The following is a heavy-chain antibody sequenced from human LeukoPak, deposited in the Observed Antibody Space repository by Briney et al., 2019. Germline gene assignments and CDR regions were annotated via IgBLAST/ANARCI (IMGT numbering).Heavy chain of an antibody. CDR2: ISAYNGNT. J-gene: IGHJ4*02. CDR1: GYTFTSYG. D-gene: IGHD3-10*01. CDR3: ARHYGSGSYYGVYDY. Sequence: ASVKVSCKASGYTFTSYGISWVRQAPGQGLEWMGWISAYNGNTNYAQKLQGRVTMTTDTSTSTAYMELRSLRSDDTAVYYCARHYGSGSYYGVYDYWGQGTLVTVSS. V-gene: IGHV1-18*04.